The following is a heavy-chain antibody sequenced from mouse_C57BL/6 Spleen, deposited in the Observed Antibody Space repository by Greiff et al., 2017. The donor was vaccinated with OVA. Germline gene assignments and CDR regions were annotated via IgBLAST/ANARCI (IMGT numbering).Heavy chain of an antibody. CDR3: ARRGLRRAYYLDY. CDR2: IYPGSGST. V-gene: IGHV1-55*01. Sequence: VQLQQPGAELVKPGASVQMSCQASGYTFPSYWITWVTQRPGQGLEWTGDIYPGSGSTHYYEKFKSRATLNVDTSSRTAYMQLSSLTADDSAFDYCARRGLRRAYYLDYWGQGTTLTVSS. J-gene: IGHJ2*01. CDR1: GYTFPSYW. D-gene: IGHD2-4*01.